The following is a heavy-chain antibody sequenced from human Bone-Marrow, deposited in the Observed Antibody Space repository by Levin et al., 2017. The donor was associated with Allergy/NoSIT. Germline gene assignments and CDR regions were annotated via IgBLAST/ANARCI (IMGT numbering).Heavy chain of an antibody. CDR3: ARDDRIRILTGSPRDSFDV. CDR1: GGTFSTYC. J-gene: IGHJ3*01. CDR2: IIPVFKTI. D-gene: IGHD3-9*01. Sequence: SVKVSCKTSGGTFSTYCFSWLRQAPGLGLEYMGGIIPVFKTIKYAQKFQGRLTLSADESTSTAYMELNSLTSEDTAVYFCARDDRIRILTGSPRDSFDVWGQGTMVTVSS. V-gene: IGHV1-69*13.